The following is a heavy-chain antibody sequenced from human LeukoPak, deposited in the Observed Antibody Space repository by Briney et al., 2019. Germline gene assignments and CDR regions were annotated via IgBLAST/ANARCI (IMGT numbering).Heavy chain of an antibody. V-gene: IGHV1-8*01. CDR2: MNPNSGNT. CDR1: GYTFTSYD. Sequence: ASVKVSCKASGYTFTSYDINWVRQATGQGLEWMGWMNPNSGNTGYAQKFQGRVTMTRNTSISTAYMELGSLRSEDTAVYYCASLSVVVAATPGLSYGMDVWGQGTTVTVSS. D-gene: IGHD2-15*01. CDR3: ASLSVVVAATPGLSYGMDV. J-gene: IGHJ6*02.